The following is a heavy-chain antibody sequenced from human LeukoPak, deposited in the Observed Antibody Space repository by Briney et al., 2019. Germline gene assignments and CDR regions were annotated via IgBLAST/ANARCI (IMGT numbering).Heavy chain of an antibody. Sequence: GSLRLSCAASGFTFSSYAMSWVRQAPGKGLEWVSAISGSGGSTYYADSVKGRFTISRDNSKNTLYLQMNSLRAEDTAVYYCAKDRGQLWFGEYRGVFDYWGQGTLVTVSS. CDR2: ISGSGGST. D-gene: IGHD3-10*01. CDR3: AKDRGQLWFGEYRGVFDY. V-gene: IGHV3-23*01. J-gene: IGHJ4*02. CDR1: GFTFSSYA.